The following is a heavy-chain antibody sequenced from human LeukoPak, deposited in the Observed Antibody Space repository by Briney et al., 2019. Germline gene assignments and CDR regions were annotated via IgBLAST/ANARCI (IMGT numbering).Heavy chain of an antibody. CDR1: GFTFSSYS. Sequence: NPGGSLRLSCAASGFTFSSYSMNWVRQAPGKGLEWVSSISSSSCYIYYADSVKGRFTISRDNFKNTLYLQMNSLRAEDTAVYYCAKDNFYYYYGMDVWGQGTTVTVSS. J-gene: IGHJ6*02. CDR2: ISSSSCYI. V-gene: IGHV3-21*04. CDR3: AKDNFYYYYGMDV. D-gene: IGHD1-20*01.